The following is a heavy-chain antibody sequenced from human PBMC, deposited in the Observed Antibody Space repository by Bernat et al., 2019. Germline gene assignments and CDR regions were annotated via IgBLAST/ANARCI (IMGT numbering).Heavy chain of an antibody. CDR2: INHSGST. D-gene: IGHD4-23*01. Sequence: QVQLQQWGAGLLKPSETLSLTCAVYGGSLSGYYWSWIHQPPGKGLEWIGEINHSGSTNYNPSLKSRVTISVDTSKNQFSLRLSSVPAADTAVYYCARGQGGGNSVYFDLWGRGTLVTVSS. CDR1: GGSLSGYY. J-gene: IGHJ2*01. V-gene: IGHV4-34*01. CDR3: ARGQGGGNSVYFDL.